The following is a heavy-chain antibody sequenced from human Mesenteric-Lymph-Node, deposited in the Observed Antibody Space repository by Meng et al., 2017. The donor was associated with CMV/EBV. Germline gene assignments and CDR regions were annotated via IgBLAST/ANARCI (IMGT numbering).Heavy chain of an antibody. D-gene: IGHD2-2*01. CDR1: GFPFSSYS. Sequence: ASGFPFSSYSINCVLHAPWKGLAWSSSISHSPVYLYYADSVKGRFTISRDNAKNSLYLQMNNLRAEDTAVYYCARDLWCNSTSCYSYWGQGTLVTVSS. V-gene: IGHV3-21*01. J-gene: IGHJ4*02. CDR2: ISHSPVYL. CDR3: ARDLWCNSTSCYSY.